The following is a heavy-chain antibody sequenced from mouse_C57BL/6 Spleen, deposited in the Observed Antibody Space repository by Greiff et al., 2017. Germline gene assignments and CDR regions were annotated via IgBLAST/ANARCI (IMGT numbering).Heavy chain of an antibody. J-gene: IGHJ4*01. CDR3: ARWGGYYAMDY. V-gene: IGHV1-26*01. CDR1: GYTFTDYY. Sequence: EVQLQQSGPELVKPGASVKISCKASGYTFTDYYMHWVKQSHGKSLEWIGDINPNNGGTSYNQKFKGKATLTVDKSSSTAYMELRSLTSEDSAVYYCARWGGYYAMDYWGQGTSVTVSS. CDR2: INPNNGGT.